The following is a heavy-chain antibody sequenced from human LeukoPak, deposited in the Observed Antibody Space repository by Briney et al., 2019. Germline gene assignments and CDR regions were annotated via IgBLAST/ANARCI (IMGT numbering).Heavy chain of an antibody. CDR2: ISYDGSNK. CDR1: GFTFSSYG. Sequence: GGSLRLSCAASGFTFSSYGMHWVRQAPGKGLEWVAVISYDGSNKYYADSVKGRFTISRDNSKNTLYLQMNSLRAEDTAVYYCARGSGLAGGVPFDYWGQGTLVTVSS. CDR3: ARGSGLAGGVPFDY. D-gene: IGHD3-10*01. V-gene: IGHV3-30*03. J-gene: IGHJ4*02.